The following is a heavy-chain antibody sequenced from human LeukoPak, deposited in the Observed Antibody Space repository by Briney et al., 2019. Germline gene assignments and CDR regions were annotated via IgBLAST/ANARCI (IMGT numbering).Heavy chain of an antibody. V-gene: IGHV4-61*02. CDR3: ARELYYGSGSSLDAFDI. D-gene: IGHD3-10*01. J-gene: IGHJ3*02. CDR2: IYTSGST. CDR1: GGSISSGSYY. Sequence: SETLSLTCTVSGGSISSGSYYWSWIRQPAGKGLEWIGRIYTSGSTNYNPSLKSRVTISVDTSKNQFSLKLSSVTAADTAVYYCARELYYGSGSSLDAFDIWGQGTMVTVSS.